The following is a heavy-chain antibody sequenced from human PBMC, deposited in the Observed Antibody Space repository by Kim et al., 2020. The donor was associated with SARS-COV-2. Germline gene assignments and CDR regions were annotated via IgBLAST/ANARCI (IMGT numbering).Heavy chain of an antibody. CDR1: GFTFSSYA. CDR2: ISYDGSNK. V-gene: IGHV3-30-3*01. J-gene: IGHJ4*01. CDR3: ARDQRYYGSGSYYCDY. Sequence: LSLTCAASGFTFSSYAMHWVRQAPGKGLEWVAVISYDGSNKYYADSVKGRFTISRDNSKNTLYLQMNSLRAEDTAVYYCARDQRYYGSGSYYCDYWG. D-gene: IGHD3-10*01.